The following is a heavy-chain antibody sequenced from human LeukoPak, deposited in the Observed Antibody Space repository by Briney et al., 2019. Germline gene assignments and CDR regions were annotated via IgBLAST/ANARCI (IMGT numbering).Heavy chain of an antibody. Sequence: SGTLSLTCAVSGGSISSSNWWSWVRQPPGKGLEWIGEIYHSGSTNYNPSLKSRVTISVDTSKNQFSLKLSSVTAADTAVYYCARLIEDRTRTSGYFDYWGQGTLVTVSS. D-gene: IGHD1-26*01. V-gene: IGHV4-4*02. CDR2: IYHSGST. CDR1: GGSISSSNW. J-gene: IGHJ4*02. CDR3: ARLIEDRTRTSGYFDY.